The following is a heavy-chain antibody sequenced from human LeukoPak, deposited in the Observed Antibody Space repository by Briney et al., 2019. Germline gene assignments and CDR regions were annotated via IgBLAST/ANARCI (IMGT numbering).Heavy chain of an antibody. CDR2: ISYDGSNK. Sequence: GGSLRLSCAASGFTFSSYAMHWVRQAPGKGLEWVAVISYDGSNKYYADSVKGRFTISRDNSKNALYLQMNSLRAEDTAVYYCARDEDIVATIGGYFDYWGQGTLVTVSS. J-gene: IGHJ4*02. V-gene: IGHV3-30*04. CDR3: ARDEDIVATIGGYFDY. CDR1: GFTFSSYA. D-gene: IGHD5-12*01.